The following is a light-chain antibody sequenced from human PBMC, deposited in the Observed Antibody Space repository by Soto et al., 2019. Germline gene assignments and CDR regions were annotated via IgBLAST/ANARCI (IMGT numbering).Light chain of an antibody. CDR1: SSDVGGYNY. J-gene: IGLJ1*01. CDR3: RSYTSSSTYV. CDR2: EVS. Sequence: QSALTQPASVSGSPGQSITISCTGTSSDVGGYNYVSWYQQHPGKAPKLMIYEVSNRPSGVSNRFSGSKSGNTASLTISGLQAEYEADYYCRSYTSSSTYVFGPGTKLTVL. V-gene: IGLV2-14*01.